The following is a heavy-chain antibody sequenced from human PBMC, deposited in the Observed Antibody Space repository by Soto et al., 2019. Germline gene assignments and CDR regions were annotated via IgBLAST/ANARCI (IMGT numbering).Heavy chain of an antibody. Sequence: QVQLVQSGAEVKKPGASVKISCKASGYTFTSYSMHWVRQAPGQGLEWMGIINPNGGSTSYAQNFQGRVXXTXDRXTSTVYMELNSLRSEDTAVYYCARRYSSSYDAFDIWGQGTMVTVSS. CDR1: GYTFTSYS. CDR3: ARRYSSSYDAFDI. CDR2: INPNGGST. J-gene: IGHJ3*02. V-gene: IGHV1-46*03. D-gene: IGHD6-13*01.